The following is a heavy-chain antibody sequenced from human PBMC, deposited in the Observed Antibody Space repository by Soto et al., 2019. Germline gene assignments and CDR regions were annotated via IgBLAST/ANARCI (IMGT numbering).Heavy chain of an antibody. CDR2: IKQDENGK. Sequence: EVQLVESGGGLVQPGGSLRLSCEASGFTFSSRWMTWVRQGPGKGLEWVANIKQDENGKDYVDSVKGRFTISRDNAKNSLYLQMNSRRDEDTAVYYVGTHDGPAAAGLVLDFWGQGTLVTVSS. CDR3: GTHDGPAAAGLVLDF. V-gene: IGHV3-7*02. CDR1: GFTFSSRW. D-gene: IGHD6-13*01. J-gene: IGHJ4*02.